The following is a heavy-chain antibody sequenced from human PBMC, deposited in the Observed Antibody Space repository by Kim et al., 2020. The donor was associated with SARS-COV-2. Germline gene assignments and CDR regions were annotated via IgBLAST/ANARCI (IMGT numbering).Heavy chain of an antibody. CDR3: AKYKITMFQGVLYCLYV. D-gene: IGHD3-10*01. Sequence: GGSLRLSCAASGFTFDDYAMHWVRQAPGKGLEWVSGISWNSGTIGYADSVKGRFTISRDNAKNSLYLQMNSLRTEDTALYYCAKYKITMFQGVLYCLYV. J-gene: IGHJ6*01. CDR1: GFTFDDYA. V-gene: IGHV3-9*01. CDR2: ISWNSGTI.